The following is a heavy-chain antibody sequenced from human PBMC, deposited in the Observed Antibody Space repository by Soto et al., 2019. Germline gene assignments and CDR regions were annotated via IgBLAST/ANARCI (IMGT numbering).Heavy chain of an antibody. CDR3: ARGGATVVTSFDY. D-gene: IGHD4-17*01. J-gene: IGHJ4*02. CDR2: IYYSGST. CDR1: GGSVSSGSYY. V-gene: IGHV4-61*01. Sequence: QVQLQESGPGLVKPSETLSLTCTASGGSVSSGSYYWSWIRQPPGKGLEWIGYIYYSGSTNYNPSLKSRVTISVDTSKNQFSLKLSSVTAADTAVYYCARGGATVVTSFDYWGQGTLVTVSS.